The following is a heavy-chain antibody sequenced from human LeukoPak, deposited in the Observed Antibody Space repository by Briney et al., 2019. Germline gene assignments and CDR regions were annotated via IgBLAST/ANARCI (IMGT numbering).Heavy chain of an antibody. J-gene: IGHJ5*02. CDR3: ATYCSSTSCYPYNWFDP. CDR1: GGSISSHY. Sequence: SETLSLTCTVSGGSISSHYWSWIRQPPGKGLEWIGYIYYSGSTNYNPSLKSRVTISVDTSKNQFSLKLSSVTAADTAVYYCATYCSSTSCYPYNWFDPWGQGTLVSVSS. V-gene: IGHV4-59*11. CDR2: IYYSGST. D-gene: IGHD2-2*01.